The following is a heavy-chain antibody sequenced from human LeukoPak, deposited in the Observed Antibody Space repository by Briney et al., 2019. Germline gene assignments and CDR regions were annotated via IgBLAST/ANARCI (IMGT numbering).Heavy chain of an antibody. CDR3: AKDMLVGSSGAGFDY. Sequence: GGSLRLSCAASGFTFNNYALTWVRQTPGKGLECVSAISGDGVSPYYADSVRGRFTISRDNSKNTLYLQMNSLRAEDTALYYCAKDMLVGSSGAGFDYWGQGTLVTVSS. CDR1: GFTFNNYA. J-gene: IGHJ4*02. CDR2: ISGDGVSP. D-gene: IGHD3-22*01. V-gene: IGHV3-23*01.